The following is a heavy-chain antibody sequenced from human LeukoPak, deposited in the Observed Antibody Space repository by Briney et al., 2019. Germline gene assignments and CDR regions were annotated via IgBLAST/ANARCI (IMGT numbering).Heavy chain of an antibody. Sequence: SETLSLTCTVSGGSINDYNWSWIRRPPGKGLEWIGFISYSGSTNYNPSLQSRLTISLDTSKNQVSLKLSTVTAADTAVYHCERLKLGMTGTFDIWGQGTMVTVSS. CDR1: GGSINDYN. CDR2: ISYSGST. D-gene: IGHD7-27*01. CDR3: ERLKLGMTGTFDI. V-gene: IGHV4-59*01. J-gene: IGHJ3*02.